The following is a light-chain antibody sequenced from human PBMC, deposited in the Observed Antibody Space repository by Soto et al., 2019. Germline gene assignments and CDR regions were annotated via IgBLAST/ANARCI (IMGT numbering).Light chain of an antibody. V-gene: IGKV1-8*01. Sequence: AIRMTQSPSSVSASTGDRVTITCRASQGVSGYLAWYQQKPGKAPKLLIYAASTLQTGVPSRFSGSGSGTDFTLTISCLQSEDFATYYCQQYYSYPRTFGPGTKVDIK. CDR2: AAS. CDR3: QQYYSYPRT. CDR1: QGVSGY. J-gene: IGKJ3*01.